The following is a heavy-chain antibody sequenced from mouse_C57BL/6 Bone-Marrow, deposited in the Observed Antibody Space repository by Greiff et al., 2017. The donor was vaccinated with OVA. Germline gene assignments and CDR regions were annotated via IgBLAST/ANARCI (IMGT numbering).Heavy chain of an antibody. CDR2: ISYDGSN. V-gene: IGHV3-6*01. CDR3: ARDRATDYYGSSYVDY. D-gene: IGHD1-1*01. Sequence: VQLKESGPGLVKPSQSLSLTCSVTGYSITSGYYWNWIRQFPGNKLEWMGYISYDGSNNYNPSLKNRISITRDTSKNQFFLKLNSVTTEDTATYYCARDRATDYYGSSYVDYWGQGTTLTVSS. J-gene: IGHJ2*01. CDR1: GYSITSGYY.